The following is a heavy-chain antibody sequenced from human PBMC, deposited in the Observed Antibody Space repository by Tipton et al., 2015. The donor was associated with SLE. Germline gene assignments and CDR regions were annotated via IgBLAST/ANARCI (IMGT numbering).Heavy chain of an antibody. D-gene: IGHD2-15*01. J-gene: IGHJ3*02. Sequence: TLSLTCTVSGGSISSYYWSWIRQPAGKGLEWIGRIYTSGSTNYNPSLKSRVTISVDTSKNQFSLKLSSVTAADTAVYYCARDEGYYSGGSCYSSAFDIWGQGTMVTVSS. V-gene: IGHV4-4*07. CDR1: GGSISSYY. CDR3: ARDEGYYSGGSCYSSAFDI. CDR2: IYTSGST.